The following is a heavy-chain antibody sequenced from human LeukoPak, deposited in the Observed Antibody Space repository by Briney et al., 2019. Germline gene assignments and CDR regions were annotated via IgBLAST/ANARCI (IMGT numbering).Heavy chain of an antibody. D-gene: IGHD6-13*01. CDR1: GFTVSSNY. CDR3: ARCIAGFDAFDI. V-gene: IGHV3-53*01. CDR2: IYSGGST. Sequence: GGSLRLSCAASGFTVSSNYMSCVRQAPGKGLEWVSVIYSGGSTYYAASVKGRFTISRDNSKNTLYLQMNSLRAEDTAVYYCARCIAGFDAFDIWGQGTMVTVSS. J-gene: IGHJ3*02.